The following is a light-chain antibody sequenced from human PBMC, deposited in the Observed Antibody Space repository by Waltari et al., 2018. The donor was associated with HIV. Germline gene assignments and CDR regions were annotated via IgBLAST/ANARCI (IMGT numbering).Light chain of an antibody. V-gene: IGLV2-8*01. J-gene: IGLJ2*01. CDR1: RSDVGGYNY. CDR3: SSYTSSNTLR. Sequence: QSALTQPPSASGSPGQSVTISCTGTRSDVGGYNYVSWYQQHPGKAPKLMIYEVTKRPSGVPDRFSGARSGNTASLTVSGLQAEDEAAYYCSSYTSSNTLRFGGGTKLTVL. CDR2: EVT.